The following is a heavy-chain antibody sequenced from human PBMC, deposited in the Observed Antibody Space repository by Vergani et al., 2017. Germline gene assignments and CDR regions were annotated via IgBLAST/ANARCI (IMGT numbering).Heavy chain of an antibody. CDR2: INPSCGHT. CDR3: ARGDYGSLTGYRY. Sequence: QVQVVQSGAEVKKSGASVKVSCKTSGYTFSNYYMHWVRQAPGQGLEWMGIINPSCGHTNYARKFQGRVTMTRDTSTSTVYMELSSLRSEDTAIYYCARGDYGSLTGYRYWGQGTLVTVSA. V-gene: IGHV1-46*03. J-gene: IGHJ4*02. D-gene: IGHD3-9*01. CDR1: GYTFSNYY.